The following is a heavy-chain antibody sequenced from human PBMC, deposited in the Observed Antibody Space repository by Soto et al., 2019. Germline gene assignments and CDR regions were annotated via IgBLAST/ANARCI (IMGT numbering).Heavy chain of an antibody. CDR3: ARDQLLQYYYYGMDV. Sequence: RASVKVSCKASGYTFTSYDIHWVRQAAGQGLEWTGWMNPNSGNTGYAQKFQGRVTMTRNTSISTAYMELSSLRSEDTAVYYCARDQLLQYYYYGMDVWGQRTKVTVSS. CDR2: MNPNSGNT. V-gene: IGHV1-8*01. J-gene: IGHJ6*02. CDR1: GYTFTSYD. D-gene: IGHD2-2*01.